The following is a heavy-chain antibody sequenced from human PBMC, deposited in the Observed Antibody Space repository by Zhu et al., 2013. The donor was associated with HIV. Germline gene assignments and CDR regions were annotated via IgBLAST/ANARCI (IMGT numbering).Heavy chain of an antibody. CDR3: ARGDYGGNREEFGWFDP. CDR1: GGTFSSYA. V-gene: IGHV1-69*12. J-gene: IGHJ5*02. Sequence: QVQLVQSGAEVKKPGSSVKVSCKASGGTFSSYAISWVRQAPGQGLEWMGGIIPIFGTANYAQKFQGRVTITADESTSTAYMELSSLRSEDTAVYYCARGDYGGNREEFGWFDPVGPREPLGHRLL. CDR2: IIPIFGTA. D-gene: IGHD4-17*01.